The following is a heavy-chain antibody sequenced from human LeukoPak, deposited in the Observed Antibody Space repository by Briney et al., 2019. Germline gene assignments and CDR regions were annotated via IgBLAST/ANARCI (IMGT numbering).Heavy chain of an antibody. D-gene: IGHD2-2*01. Sequence: GGSLRLSCAASGFTFSSYGMHWVRQAPGKGLEWVAFIRYDGSNKYYADSVKGRFTISRDNAKNSLYLQMNSLRAEDTAVYYCARVVVPAELDAFDIWGQGTMVTVSS. CDR3: ARVVVPAELDAFDI. CDR1: GFTFSSYG. CDR2: IRYDGSNK. V-gene: IGHV3-30*02. J-gene: IGHJ3*02.